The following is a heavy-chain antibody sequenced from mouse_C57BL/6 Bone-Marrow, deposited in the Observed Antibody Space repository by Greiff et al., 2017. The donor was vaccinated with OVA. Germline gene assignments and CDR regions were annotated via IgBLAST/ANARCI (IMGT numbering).Heavy chain of an antibody. CDR2: IDPNSGGT. V-gene: IGHV1-72*01. CDR3: ARGHYYGSSYWYFDV. D-gene: IGHD1-1*01. Sequence: QVQLKQPGAELVKPGASVKLSCKASGYTFTSYWMHWVKQRPGRGLEWIGRIDPNSGGTKYNEKFKSKATLTVDKPSSTAYMQLSSLTSEDSAVYDCARGHYYGSSYWYFDVWGTGTTVTVSS. J-gene: IGHJ1*03. CDR1: GYTFTSYW.